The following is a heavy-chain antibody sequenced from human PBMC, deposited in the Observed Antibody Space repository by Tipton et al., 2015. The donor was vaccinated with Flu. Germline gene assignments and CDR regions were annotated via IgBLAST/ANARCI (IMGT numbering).Heavy chain of an antibody. V-gene: IGHV4-38-2*02. CDR3: ARARSMWELLFMDY. CDR1: GYSISSGYY. Sequence: TLSLTCTVSGYSISSGYYWGWIRQPPGKGLEWIGSIYHSGSTYYNPSLKSRVTISVDTSKNQFSLKLSSVTAADTAVYYCARARSMWELLFMDYWGQGTLVHVS. CDR2: IYHSGST. D-gene: IGHD1-26*01. J-gene: IGHJ4*02.